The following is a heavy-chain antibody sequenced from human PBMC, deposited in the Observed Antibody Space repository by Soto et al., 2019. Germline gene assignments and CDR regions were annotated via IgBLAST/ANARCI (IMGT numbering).Heavy chain of an antibody. V-gene: IGHV1-2*02. J-gene: IGHJ4*02. D-gene: IGHD4-17*01. CDR3: GTWVDHGDVEGFDF. CDR2: VDPNGGGS. CDR1: GYSFTDYK. Sequence: QGQLLQSGAEVKKPGASVKVSCKTSGYSFTDYKLHWVRQAPGQGLEWMGWVDPNGGGSNSAQKFQVAVNMTWDTSITTAYLDLTRLTTNDTATYFCGTWVDHGDVEGFDFWGQGTLVTVSS.